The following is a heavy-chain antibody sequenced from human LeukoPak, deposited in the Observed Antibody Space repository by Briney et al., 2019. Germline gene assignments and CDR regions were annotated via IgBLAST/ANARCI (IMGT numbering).Heavy chain of an antibody. V-gene: IGHV1-18*01. CDR3: ARLHGIAVAGFSAY. D-gene: IGHD6-19*01. CDR1: GYTFTSYG. Sequence: ASVKVSCKAPGYTFTSYGISWVRQAPGQGLEWMGWISAYNGNTNYAQKFQGRVTITADKSTSTAYMELSSLRSEDTAVYYCARLHGIAVAGFSAYWGQGTLVTVSS. CDR2: ISAYNGNT. J-gene: IGHJ4*02.